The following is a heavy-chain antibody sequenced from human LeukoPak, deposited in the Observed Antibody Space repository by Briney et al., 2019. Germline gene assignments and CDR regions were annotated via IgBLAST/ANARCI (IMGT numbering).Heavy chain of an antibody. Sequence: SETLSLTCTVSGDSISSYCWGGIRQPAGKGLEWIGRIYASGSTNYNPSLKSRVTMSLDTSKNQFSLNLSSVTAPDTAVYYCARKALPGNWFDPWGQGTLVTVSS. CDR1: GDSISSYC. CDR2: IYASGST. V-gene: IGHV4-4*07. CDR3: ARKALPGNWFDP. J-gene: IGHJ5*02.